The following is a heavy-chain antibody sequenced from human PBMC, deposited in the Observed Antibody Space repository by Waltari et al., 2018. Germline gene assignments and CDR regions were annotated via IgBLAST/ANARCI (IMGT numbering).Heavy chain of an antibody. CDR3: ARDFPSAWEEVSLRNDPFDI. D-gene: IGHD1-26*01. Sequence: QVQMVQSGDEVKKAGASVKLSCRASGYSFEMYGLSWVRRAPGQGLEWMGWISAYNGNTQYAQKLQGRVTMTRDTSTSTAYMELRSLTTDDTAVYYCARDFPSAWEEVSLRNDPFDIWGQGTMVSVSP. CDR2: ISAYNGNT. V-gene: IGHV1-18*01. CDR1: GYSFEMYG. J-gene: IGHJ3*02.